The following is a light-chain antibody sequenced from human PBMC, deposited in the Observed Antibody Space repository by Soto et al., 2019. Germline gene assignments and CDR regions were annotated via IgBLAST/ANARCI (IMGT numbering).Light chain of an antibody. V-gene: IGLV6-57*01. CDR1: GCSIGSKY. CDR3: QSFDSSDQV. J-gene: IGLJ3*02. Sequence: NFMLGQPQSVSESLGKTITISCTRSGCSIGSKYVQWFQQRPGRSPTTVIDEDTHRTSGVPDRFSGSIDSSSNSASLTISGLKTEYEDIYYCQSFDSSDQVFGGGTKLTVL. CDR2: EDT.